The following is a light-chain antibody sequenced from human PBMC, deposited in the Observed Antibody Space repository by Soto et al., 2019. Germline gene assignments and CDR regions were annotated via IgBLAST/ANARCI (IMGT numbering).Light chain of an antibody. CDR3: QQYDDSIT. V-gene: IGKV3-20*01. Sequence: EIVLTQSPDTLSLSPGESATLSCRATHSVSSSYLAWYQQKPGRAPRLLIYGASNRATGIPDRFSGSGSGTDFTLTISILEPEDFAVFYCQQYDDSITFGQGTRLEIE. CDR2: GAS. J-gene: IGKJ5*01. CDR1: HSVSSSY.